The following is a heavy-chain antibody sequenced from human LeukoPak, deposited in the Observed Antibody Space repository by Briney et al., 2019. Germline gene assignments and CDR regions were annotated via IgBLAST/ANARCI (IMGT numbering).Heavy chain of an antibody. V-gene: IGHV4-59*01. Sequence: SETLSLTSTVSGGSISSYYWSWIRQPPGKGLEWIGYIYYSGSTNYNPSLKSRVTISVDTSKNQFSLKLSSVTAADTAVYYCARVQRELRTTWGFDYWGQGTLVTVSS. J-gene: IGHJ4*02. CDR1: GGSISSYY. CDR2: IYYSGST. CDR3: ARVQRELRTTWGFDY. D-gene: IGHD1-26*01.